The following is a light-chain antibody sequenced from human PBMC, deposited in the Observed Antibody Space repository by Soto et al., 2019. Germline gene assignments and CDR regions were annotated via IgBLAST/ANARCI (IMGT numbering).Light chain of an antibody. CDR2: GNS. V-gene: IGLV1-40*01. CDR3: QSYDSSLSGWV. Sequence: QSVLAQPPSVSGAPGQRVTISCTGSSSNIGAGYNVHWYQQLPGTAPKLLIYGNSNRPSGVPDRFSGSKSGTSASLAITGRQAEDEGDYYCQSYDSSLSGWVFGGGTELTVL. CDR1: SSNIGAGYN. J-gene: IGLJ3*02.